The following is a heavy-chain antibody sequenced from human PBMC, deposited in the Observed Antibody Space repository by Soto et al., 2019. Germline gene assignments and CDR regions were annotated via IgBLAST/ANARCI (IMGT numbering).Heavy chain of an antibody. J-gene: IGHJ6*02. V-gene: IGHV4-59*01. CDR2: IYYSGST. Sequence: LSLTCTVSGGSISSYYWSWIRQPPGKGLEWIGYIYYSGSTNYNPSLKSRVTISVDTSKNEFSLKLTSVTAADTAVYYCARESGVSYGLDVWGQGTTVTVSS. CDR3: ARESGVSYGLDV. D-gene: IGHD2-8*01. CDR1: GGSISSYY.